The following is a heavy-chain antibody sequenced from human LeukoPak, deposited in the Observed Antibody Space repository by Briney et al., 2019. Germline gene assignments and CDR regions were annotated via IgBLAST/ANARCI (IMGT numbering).Heavy chain of an antibody. Sequence: GSSVKVSCKVSGGTFSSYAISWVRQAPGQGLGWMGGIIPIFGTANYAQKFQGRVTITTDESTSTAYMELSSLRSEDTAVYYCARQKGDYGDLYYFDYWGQGTLVTVSS. J-gene: IGHJ4*02. V-gene: IGHV1-69*05. D-gene: IGHD4-17*01. CDR2: IIPIFGTA. CDR3: ARQKGDYGDLYYFDY. CDR1: GGTFSSYA.